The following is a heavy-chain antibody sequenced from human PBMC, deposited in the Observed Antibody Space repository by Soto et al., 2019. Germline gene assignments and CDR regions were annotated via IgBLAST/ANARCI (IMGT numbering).Heavy chain of an antibody. CDR1: GGSFSGYY. V-gene: IGHV4-30-2*01. D-gene: IGHD3-16*01. CDR3: ARGPPFH. Sequence: TCTVYGGSFSGYYWSWIRQPPGKGLEWIGYIYHSGSTYYNPSLKSRVTISVDRSKNQFSLKLSSVTAADTAVYYCARGPPFHWGQGTLVTVSS. J-gene: IGHJ4*02. CDR2: IYHSGST.